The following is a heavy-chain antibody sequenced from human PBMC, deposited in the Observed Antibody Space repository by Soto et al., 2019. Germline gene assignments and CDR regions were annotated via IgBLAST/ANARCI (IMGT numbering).Heavy chain of an antibody. V-gene: IGHV4-39*01. D-gene: IGHD4-17*01. CDR3: ARKPRGAATVTSVINWFAP. J-gene: IGHJ5*02. CDR2: IYYSGST. Sequence: QLQLQESGPGLVKPSETLSLTCTVSGGSISSSSSYWGWIRQPPGKGLEWIGYIYYSGSTNYNPSLMSLVTIAVDTSKNQFSLTMNSVTAADTAVYYCARKPRGAATVTSVINWFAPWVQGARVTVSS. CDR1: GGSISSSSSY.